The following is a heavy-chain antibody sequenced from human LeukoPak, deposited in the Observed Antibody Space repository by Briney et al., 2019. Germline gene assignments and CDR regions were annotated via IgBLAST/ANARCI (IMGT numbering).Heavy chain of an antibody. CDR3: AGELGWEPK. Sequence: PSETLSLTCAVSGYSISSGYYWGWIRQPPGKGLEWIGSIYHSGSTYYNPSLKSRVTISVDTSKNQFSLKLSSVTAADTAVYYCAGELGWEPKWGQRTLVTVSS. CDR2: IYHSGST. V-gene: IGHV4-38-2*02. CDR1: GYSISSGYY. J-gene: IGHJ4*02. D-gene: IGHD4-23*01.